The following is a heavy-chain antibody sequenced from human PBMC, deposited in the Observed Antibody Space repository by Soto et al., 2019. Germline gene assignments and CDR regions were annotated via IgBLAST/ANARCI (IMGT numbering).Heavy chain of an antibody. J-gene: IGHJ6*02. V-gene: IGHV1-69*13. CDR3: VRGRDIVLMVYAIRDYYYGMDV. Sequence: GASVKVSCKASGGTFSSYAISWVRQAPGQGLEWMGGIIPIFGTANYAQKFQGRVTITADESTSTAYMELSSLRSEDTAVYYCVRGRDIVLMVYAIRDYYYGMDVWGQGTTVTVSS. D-gene: IGHD2-8*01. CDR2: IIPIFGTA. CDR1: GGTFSSYA.